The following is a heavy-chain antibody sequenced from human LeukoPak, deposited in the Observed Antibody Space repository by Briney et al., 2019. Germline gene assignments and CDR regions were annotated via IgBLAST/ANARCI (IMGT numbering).Heavy chain of an antibody. CDR3: ARFFMGGYGMDV. V-gene: IGHV1-2*02. CDR1: GYTFTGYY. CDR2: INPNSGGT. Sequence: ASVTVSCKASGYTFTGYYMHWVRQAPGQGLEWMGWINPNSGGTNYAQKFQGRVTMTRDTSISTAYMELSRLRSDDTAVYYCARFFMGGYGMDVWGQGTTVTVSS. D-gene: IGHD2-15*01. J-gene: IGHJ6*02.